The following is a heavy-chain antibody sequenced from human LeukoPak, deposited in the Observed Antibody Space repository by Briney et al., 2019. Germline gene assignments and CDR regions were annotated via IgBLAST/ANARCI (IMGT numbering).Heavy chain of an antibody. CDR1: GYTFTSYA. D-gene: IGHD5-12*01. Sequence: ASVKVSCKASGYTFTSYAMHWVRQAPGQRLEWMGWINAGNGNTKYSQKFQGRVTITRDTSVSTAYMELSSLRSEDTAVYYCARDLVATIGFDYWGQGTLVTVSS. V-gene: IGHV1-3*01. CDR3: ARDLVATIGFDY. J-gene: IGHJ4*02. CDR2: INAGNGNT.